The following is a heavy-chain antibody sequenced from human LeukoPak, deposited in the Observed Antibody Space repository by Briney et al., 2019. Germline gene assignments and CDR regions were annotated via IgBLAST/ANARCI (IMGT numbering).Heavy chain of an antibody. Sequence: GGSLRLSCAASGFTFANAWMSWVRQAPGKGLEWVGRIKSKTADGTADYAAVVKARFTISRDDSNNMLYLQMNSLKIGDTAVYYCATYDSTSYYYSADWGQGTLVTVSS. CDR3: ATYDSTSYYYSAD. V-gene: IGHV3-15*01. D-gene: IGHD3-22*01. CDR2: IKSKTADGTA. J-gene: IGHJ4*02. CDR1: GFTFANAW.